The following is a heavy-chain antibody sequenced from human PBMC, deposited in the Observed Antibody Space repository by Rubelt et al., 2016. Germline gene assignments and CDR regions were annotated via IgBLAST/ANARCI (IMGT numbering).Heavy chain of an antibody. Sequence: GFSFRNYSIHWVRQAPGKGLEWVANIKQDGSEEYYVDSVKGRFTLSRDNSKNTLYLQMNSLTTEDTAVYYCARPWGYWGQGTLVTVSS. V-gene: IGHV3-7*01. D-gene: IGHD7-27*01. CDR2: IKQDGSEE. CDR1: GFSFRNYS. J-gene: IGHJ4*01. CDR3: ARPWGY.